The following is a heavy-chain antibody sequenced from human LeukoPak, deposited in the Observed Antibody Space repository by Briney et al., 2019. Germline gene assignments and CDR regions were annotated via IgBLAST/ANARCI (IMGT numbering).Heavy chain of an antibody. CDR3: ARSWAGMYYPFYYFDY. J-gene: IGHJ4*02. Sequence: SETLSLTCAVYGDSFSGYYWSWIRQPPGKGLEWIADINHRGTTHYNPSLKSRVNISADTSKNQFSLHLDSVTAADTAVYYCARSWAGMYYPFYYFDYWGQGTLVSVSS. V-gene: IGHV4-34*01. D-gene: IGHD1-26*01. CDR1: GDSFSGYY. CDR2: INHRGTT.